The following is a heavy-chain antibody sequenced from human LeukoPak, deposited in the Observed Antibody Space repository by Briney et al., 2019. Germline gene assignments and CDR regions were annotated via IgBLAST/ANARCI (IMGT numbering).Heavy chain of an antibody. CDR1: GFTFDDYA. J-gene: IGHJ5*02. CDR3: ARTIPEYASDP. CDR2: ISWNSGSI. V-gene: IGHV3-9*01. Sequence: GGSLRLSCAASGFTFDDYAMHWVRQAPGKGLEWVSGISWNSGSIGYADSVKGRFTISRDNAKNSLYLQMNSLRAEDTALYYCARTIPEYASDPWGQGTLVTVSS. D-gene: IGHD3-16*01.